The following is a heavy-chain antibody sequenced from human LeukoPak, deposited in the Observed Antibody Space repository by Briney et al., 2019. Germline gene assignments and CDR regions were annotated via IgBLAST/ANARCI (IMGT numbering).Heavy chain of an antibody. CDR3: ASAPYYDFWSGYYTNWYFDL. CDR2: IYYSGST. CDR1: GGSISSYY. Sequence: SETLSLTCTVSGGSISSYYWSWIRQPPGKGLEWIGYIYYSGSTNYNPPLKSRVTISVDTSKNQFSLKLSSVTAADTAVYYCASAPYYDFWSGYYTNWYFDLWGRGTLVTVSS. J-gene: IGHJ2*01. D-gene: IGHD3-3*01. V-gene: IGHV4-59*01.